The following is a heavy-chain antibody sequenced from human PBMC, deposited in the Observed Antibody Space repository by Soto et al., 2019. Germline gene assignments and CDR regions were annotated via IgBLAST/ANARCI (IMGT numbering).Heavy chain of an antibody. D-gene: IGHD3-16*01. Sequence: QLQLQESGPGLVKPSETLSLTCTVSGGSISSSSYYWGWIRQPPGKGLEWIGSIYYSGSPYYNPPPESRVIIGVYTSRIHFAVKLRAVTAADTAVHYCARRIPSRLIMGFGGVNDMDVCGKGTAVTVS. V-gene: IGHV4-39*01. CDR2: IYYSGSP. CDR1: GGSISSSSYY. CDR3: ARRIPSRLIMGFGGVNDMDV. J-gene: IGHJ6*03.